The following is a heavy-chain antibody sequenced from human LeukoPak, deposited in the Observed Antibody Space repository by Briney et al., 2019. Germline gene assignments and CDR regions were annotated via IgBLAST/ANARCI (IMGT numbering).Heavy chain of an antibody. Sequence: SETLSLTCAVYGGSFSGYYWSWIRQPPGKGLEWIGEINHSGSTNYNPSLKSRVTISADTSKNQFSLKLSSVTAADTAVYYCARGLALYYYDSSGYFFDYWGQGTLVTVSS. V-gene: IGHV4-34*01. CDR2: INHSGST. CDR1: GGSFSGYY. D-gene: IGHD3-22*01. J-gene: IGHJ4*02. CDR3: ARGLALYYYDSSGYFFDY.